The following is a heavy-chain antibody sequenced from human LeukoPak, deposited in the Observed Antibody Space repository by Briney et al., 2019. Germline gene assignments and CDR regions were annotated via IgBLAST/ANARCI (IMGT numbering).Heavy chain of an antibody. CDR3: ARAQGYCSGGSCYPNAHNDY. Sequence: ASVKVSCTASGYTFTSYGISWVRQAPGQGLEWMGWISAYNGNTNYAQKLQGRVTITTDTSTSTAYMELRSLRSDDTAVYYCARAQGYCSGGSCYPNAHNDYWGQGTLVTVSS. J-gene: IGHJ4*02. D-gene: IGHD2-15*01. V-gene: IGHV1-18*01. CDR2: ISAYNGNT. CDR1: GYTFTSYG.